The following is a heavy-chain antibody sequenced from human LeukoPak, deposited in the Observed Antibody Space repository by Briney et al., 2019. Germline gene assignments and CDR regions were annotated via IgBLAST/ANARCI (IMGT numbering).Heavy chain of an antibody. CDR2: IIPIFGTA. Sequence: SVKVSCKASGYTFTGYYMHWVRQAPGQGLEWMGGIIPIFGTANYAQKFQGRVTITADKSTSTAYMELSSLRSEDTAVYYCATMASTNRYYYYYMDVWGKGTTVTVSS. CDR3: ATMASTNRYYYYYMDV. J-gene: IGHJ6*03. V-gene: IGHV1-69*06. CDR1: GYTFTGYY. D-gene: IGHD3-10*01.